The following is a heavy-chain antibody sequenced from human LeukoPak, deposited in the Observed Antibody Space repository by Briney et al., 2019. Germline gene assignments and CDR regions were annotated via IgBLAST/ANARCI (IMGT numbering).Heavy chain of an antibody. CDR3: ARVDFAPDTAMVPGVKYFDY. CDR2: IKQDGSEK. J-gene: IGHJ4*02. Sequence: GGSLRLSCAASGFTFSSYWMSWVRQAPGKGLEWVANIKQDGSEKYYVDSVKGRFTISRDNAKNTLYLQMNSLRAEDTAVYYCARVDFAPDTAMVPGVKYFDYWGQGTLVTVSS. D-gene: IGHD5-18*01. CDR1: GFTFSSYW. V-gene: IGHV3-7*01.